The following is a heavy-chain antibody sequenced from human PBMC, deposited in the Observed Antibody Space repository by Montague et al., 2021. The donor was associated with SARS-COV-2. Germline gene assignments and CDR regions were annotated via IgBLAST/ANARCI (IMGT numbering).Heavy chain of an antibody. V-gene: IGHV4-34*01. J-gene: IGHJ3*02. CDR2: INHNGST. CDR3: ARGPVPAAFDI. CDR1: GGSFSGYH. Sequence: SGTLSLTCVVYGGSFSGYHWSWIRQPPGKGLEWIGEINHNGSTTYTPSLKSRVTISIDTTKNQFSLKLNSVTAADTAVYYCARGPVPAAFDIWGQGTMVTVSS. D-gene: IGHD2-2*01.